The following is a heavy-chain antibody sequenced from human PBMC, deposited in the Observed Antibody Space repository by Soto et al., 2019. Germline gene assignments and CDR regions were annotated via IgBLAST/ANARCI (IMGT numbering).Heavy chain of an antibody. CDR2: INPDNGTV. J-gene: IGHJ4*02. CDR3: ARDAVAFIDY. V-gene: IGHV1-3*05. Sequence: QVQLVQSGAEEKKPGASVKVSCKASGYTFTTYAMHWVRQAPGQSLEWMGWINPDNGTVKYSQKFKGRVTITSDTSARTVHMELNRLRSEDTAVFFCARDAVAFIDYWGQGSLVTVSS. D-gene: IGHD2-15*01. CDR1: GYTFTTYA.